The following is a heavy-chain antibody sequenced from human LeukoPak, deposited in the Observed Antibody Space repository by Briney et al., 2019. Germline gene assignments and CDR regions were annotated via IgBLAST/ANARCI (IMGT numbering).Heavy chain of an antibody. J-gene: IGHJ6*02. CDR1: CGPFKGYY. D-gene: IGHD3-3*01. CDR3: GTLPSSSSGYYTGAYGIDV. V-gene: IGHV4-34*01. Sequence: PSDTLSLTCAVYCGPFKGYYWMCIRQPPGKALECIGDINHSGSTNHNPSLKSRVTISVDTSKKHFSLTLSSVTAGDAAVLYCGTLPSSSSGYYTGAYGIDVWGQGTTVTVS. CDR2: INHSGST.